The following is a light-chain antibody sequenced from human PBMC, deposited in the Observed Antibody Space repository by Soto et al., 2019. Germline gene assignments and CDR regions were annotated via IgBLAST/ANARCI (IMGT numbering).Light chain of an antibody. V-gene: IGKV1-9*01. CDR1: QGISSY. Sequence: DIQSTQSPSFLSASVGDRVTITCRASQGISSYLAWYQQKPGKAPKLLIYAASTLQSGVPLRFSGSGSGTSFTLTISSLQPDDFATYYCQQYNSYSWTFGQGTKVDI. CDR2: AAS. CDR3: QQYNSYSWT. J-gene: IGKJ1*01.